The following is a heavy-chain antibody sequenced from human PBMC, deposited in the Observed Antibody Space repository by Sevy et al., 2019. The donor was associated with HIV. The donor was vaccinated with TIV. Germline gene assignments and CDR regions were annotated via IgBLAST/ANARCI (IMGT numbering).Heavy chain of an antibody. CDR2: TSYSGTT. Sequence: GSLRLSCSVSGDSINNYYWSWIRQPPGKGLEWIGYTSYSGTTNYSPSLKSRFDISVDTSMHHFSLKINSVTAADTAVYYCARLRWDVVDAPGATPGCYFDSWGQGILVTVSS. CDR1: GDSINNYY. J-gene: IGHJ4*02. V-gene: IGHV4-59*12. CDR3: ARLRWDVVDAPGATPGCYFDS. D-gene: IGHD2-2*02.